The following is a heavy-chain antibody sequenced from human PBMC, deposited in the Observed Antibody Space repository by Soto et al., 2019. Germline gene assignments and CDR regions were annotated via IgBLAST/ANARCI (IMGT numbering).Heavy chain of an antibody. J-gene: IGHJ4*02. V-gene: IGHV3-23*01. CDR2: LIGSGSST. CDR1: GHTFHNYA. Sequence: EVQLLESGGGLEQPGGSLSLSCVGSGHTFHNYAMTWVRQAPGKGLEWVSGLIGSGSSTYYADSVRGRFTISRDDSKNTLYLQMNSLRAEDTAVYYCSKVSMGIEVVPAALNWGQGTLVTVSS. D-gene: IGHD2-2*01. CDR3: SKVSMGIEVVPAALN.